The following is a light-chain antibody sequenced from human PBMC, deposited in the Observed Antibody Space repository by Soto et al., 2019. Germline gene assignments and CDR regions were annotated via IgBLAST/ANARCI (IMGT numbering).Light chain of an antibody. Sequence: EIVMTQSPATLSVSPGERAALSCRASQSVGSNLAWYQQTPGQAPRVVIYDASTRATVIPARFSGSGSGTEFTLTISSLQSEDFAVYYCQQYDTWPLTFGGGTKVDIK. J-gene: IGKJ4*01. CDR1: QSVGSN. CDR2: DAS. V-gene: IGKV3-15*01. CDR3: QQYDTWPLT.